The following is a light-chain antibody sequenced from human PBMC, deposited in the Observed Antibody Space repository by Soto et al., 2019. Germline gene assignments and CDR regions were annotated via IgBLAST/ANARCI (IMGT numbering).Light chain of an antibody. Sequence: QSVLTQPPSVSGAPGQRVTISCTGSSSNIGAGYDVHWYQQLPGTAPKLLIYGNSNRPSGVPDRFSGSKPGTSASLAITGLQAEDEADYYCQSYDSSLSGFGVFGGGTKLTVL. J-gene: IGLJ3*02. CDR1: SSNIGAGYD. CDR2: GNS. CDR3: QSYDSSLSGFGV. V-gene: IGLV1-40*01.